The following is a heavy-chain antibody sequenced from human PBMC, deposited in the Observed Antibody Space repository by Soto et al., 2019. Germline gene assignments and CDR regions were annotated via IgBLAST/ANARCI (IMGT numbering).Heavy chain of an antibody. V-gene: IGHV4-59*12. Sequence: SETLSLTCTVSGGSISSYYWSWIRQPPGKGLEWIGEIYHGGSTNYNPSLKSRVTISVDKSKNQFSLRLSSVTAADTAVYYCARSPRSIAAGGIDYWGQGTLVTVSS. CDR2: IYHGGST. CDR1: GGSISSYY. D-gene: IGHD6-13*01. CDR3: ARSPRSIAAGGIDY. J-gene: IGHJ4*02.